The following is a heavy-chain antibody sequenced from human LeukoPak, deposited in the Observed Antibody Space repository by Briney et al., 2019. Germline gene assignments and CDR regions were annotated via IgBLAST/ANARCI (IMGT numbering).Heavy chain of an antibody. V-gene: IGHV3-33*01. Sequence: PGRSLRLSCAASGFTFSSYGMHWVRQAPGKGLEWAAVIWYDGSNKYYADSVKGRFTISRDNSKNTLYLQMNSLRAEDTAVYYCATNSVAATLEHWGQGTLVTVSS. CDR2: IWYDGSNK. CDR1: GFTFSSYG. D-gene: IGHD2-15*01. CDR3: ATNSVAATLEH. J-gene: IGHJ4*02.